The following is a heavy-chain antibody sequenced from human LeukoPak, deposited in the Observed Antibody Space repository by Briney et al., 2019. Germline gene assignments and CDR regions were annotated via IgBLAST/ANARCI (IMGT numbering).Heavy chain of an antibody. V-gene: IGHV4-59*01. CDR3: ARMGPRFYYYYMDV. D-gene: IGHD3-16*01. Sequence: ETLSLTCTVSGDSISSYYWSWIRQSPGKGLEWIWNFYHSGSPNYNPSLKSRVTISVDTSKTQFSLKLNSVTAADTAVYYCARMGPRFYYYYMDVWGKGTTVTVSS. CDR1: GDSISSYY. CDR2: FYHSGSP. J-gene: IGHJ6*03.